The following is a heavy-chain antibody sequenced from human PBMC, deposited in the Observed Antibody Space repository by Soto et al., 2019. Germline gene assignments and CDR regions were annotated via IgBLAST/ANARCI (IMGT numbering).Heavy chain of an antibody. CDR3: ARVGDFWSGYYHRAFDI. CDR1: GYTFTSYY. V-gene: IGHV1-46*01. D-gene: IGHD3-3*01. CDR2: ISPSGGST. J-gene: IGHJ3*02. Sequence: ASVKVSCKASGYTFTSYYMHWVRQAPGQGLEWMGMISPSGGSTNYAQKLQGRVTMTTDTSTSTAYMELRSLRSDDTAVYYCARVGDFWSGYYHRAFDIWGQGTMVTVSS.